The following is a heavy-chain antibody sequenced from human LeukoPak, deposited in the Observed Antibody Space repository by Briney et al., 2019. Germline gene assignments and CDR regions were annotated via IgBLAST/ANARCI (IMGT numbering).Heavy chain of an antibody. Sequence: SETLSLTCAVYGGSFSGYYWSWIRQPPGKGLEWIGEINHSGSTNYNPSLKSRVTISVETSKVQFSLKLSSVTAADTAVYYCARDSCSSTSCRRKFDNWGQGTLVTVSS. CDR1: GGSFSGYY. CDR3: ARDSCSSTSCRRKFDN. CDR2: INHSGST. J-gene: IGHJ4*02. D-gene: IGHD2-2*01. V-gene: IGHV4-34*01.